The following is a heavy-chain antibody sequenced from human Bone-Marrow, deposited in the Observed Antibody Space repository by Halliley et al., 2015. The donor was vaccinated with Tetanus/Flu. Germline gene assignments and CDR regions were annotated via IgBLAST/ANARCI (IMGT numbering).Heavy chain of an antibody. V-gene: IGHV4-39*07. D-gene: IGHD4-4*01. CDR2: IYYSGST. J-gene: IGHJ5*02. Sequence: TLSLTCTVSGGSISSTSYYWGWIRQPPGKGLEWIGHIYYSGSTYYNPSLKSRLTISVDTSKNQFSLKLSSVTAADTAVYYCASERGNDDYSIWFDPWGQGTLVTVSS. CDR3: ASERGNDDYSIWFDP. CDR1: GGSISSTSYY.